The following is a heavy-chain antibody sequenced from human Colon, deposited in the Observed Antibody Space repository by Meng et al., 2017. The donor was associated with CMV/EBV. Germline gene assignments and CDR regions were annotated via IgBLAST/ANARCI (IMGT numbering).Heavy chain of an antibody. Sequence: SLKISCAASGFTFDDYAMHWVRQAPGKGLEWVSGISWNSGSIGYADPVKGRFTISRDNAKNSLYLQMNSLRAEDTALYYCAKDMRPIVVVISPDYWGQGTLVTVSS. CDR3: AKDMRPIVVVISPDY. V-gene: IGHV3-9*01. J-gene: IGHJ4*02. CDR2: ISWNSGSI. CDR1: GFTFDDYA. D-gene: IGHD2-21*01.